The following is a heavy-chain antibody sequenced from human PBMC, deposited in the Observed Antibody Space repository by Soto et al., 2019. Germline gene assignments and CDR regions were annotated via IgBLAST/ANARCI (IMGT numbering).Heavy chain of an antibody. D-gene: IGHD5-18*01. CDR3: ARGRQKIQLWFPNWFDP. V-gene: IGHV4-34*01. CDR1: GGSFSGYY. Sequence: LSLTCAVYGGSFSGYYWSWIRQPPGKGLEWIGEINHSGSTNYNPSLKSRVTISVDTSKNQFSLKLSSVTAADTAVYYCARGRQKIQLWFPNWFDPWGQGTLVTVSS. J-gene: IGHJ5*02. CDR2: INHSGST.